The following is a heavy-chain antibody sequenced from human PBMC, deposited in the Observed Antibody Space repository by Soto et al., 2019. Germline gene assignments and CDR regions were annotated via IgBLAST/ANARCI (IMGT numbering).Heavy chain of an antibody. V-gene: IGHV3-7*01. D-gene: IGHD6-13*01. Sequence: GGSLRLSCAASGFTFSSYWMSWVRQTPGKGLEWVANIKQDGGERYYVDSVKGRFTISRDNAKNSLYLQMDSLRTEDTAVYFCAREPGTNTWYRLDYWGQGSLVTVSS. CDR2: IKQDGGER. J-gene: IGHJ4*02. CDR1: GFTFSSYW. CDR3: AREPGTNTWYRLDY.